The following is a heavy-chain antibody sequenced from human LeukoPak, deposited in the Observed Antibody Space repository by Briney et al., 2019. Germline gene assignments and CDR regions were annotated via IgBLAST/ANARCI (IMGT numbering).Heavy chain of an antibody. CDR1: GGSFSGYY. Sequence: SETLSLTCAVYGGSFSGYYWSWIRQPPGKGLEWIGEINHSGSTNYNPSLKSRVTISVDTSKNQFSLKLSSVTAAGTAVYYCARGRGSGGYYYYYYGMDVWGQGTTVTVSS. CDR3: ARGRGSGGYYYYYYGMDV. V-gene: IGHV4-34*01. J-gene: IGHJ6*02. CDR2: INHSGST. D-gene: IGHD3-16*01.